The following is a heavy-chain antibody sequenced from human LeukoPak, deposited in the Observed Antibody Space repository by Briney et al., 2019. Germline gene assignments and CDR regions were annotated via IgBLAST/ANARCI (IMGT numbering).Heavy chain of an antibody. CDR3: AREGRHYDYVWGSYRFLGTYDY. CDR1: GFTFSSYS. V-gene: IGHV3-21*01. J-gene: IGHJ4*02. CDR2: ISSSSSYI. D-gene: IGHD3-16*02. Sequence: GGSLRLSCAASGFTFSSYSMNWVRQAPGKGLEWVSSISSSSSYIYYADSVKGRFTISRDNAKNSLYLQMNSLRAEDTAVHYCAREGRHYDYVWGSYRFLGTYDYWGQGTLVTVSS.